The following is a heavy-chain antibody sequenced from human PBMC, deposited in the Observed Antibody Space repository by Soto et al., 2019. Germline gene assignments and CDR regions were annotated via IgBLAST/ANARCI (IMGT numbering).Heavy chain of an antibody. V-gene: IGHV3-74*01. CDR2: INSDGSST. Sequence: PVGSLRLSCAASGFTFSSYWMHWVRQAPGKGLVWVSRINSDGSSTSYADSVKGRFTISRDNAKNTLYLQMNSLRAEDTAVYYCATISGSYYLGSVDYWGQGTLVTVSS. CDR1: GFTFSSYW. CDR3: ATISGSYYLGSVDY. D-gene: IGHD1-26*01. J-gene: IGHJ4*02.